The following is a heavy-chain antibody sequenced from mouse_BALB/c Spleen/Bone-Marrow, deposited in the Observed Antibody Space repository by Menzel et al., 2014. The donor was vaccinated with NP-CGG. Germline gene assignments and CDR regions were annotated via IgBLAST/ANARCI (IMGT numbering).Heavy chain of an antibody. CDR3: ARETGTYVMDY. CDR1: GYTFTNYW. J-gene: IGHJ4*01. D-gene: IGHD4-1*01. Sequence: QVQLQQSGAELTKPGASVTMSCKASGYTFTNYWIHWIKQRPGQGLEWIGYNNPGTGYTDYNPNFKDKATLTADKSSITAYIQLSSLTSEDSSVYYCARETGTYVMDYWGQGTSVTVAS. CDR2: NNPGTGYT. V-gene: IGHV1-7*01.